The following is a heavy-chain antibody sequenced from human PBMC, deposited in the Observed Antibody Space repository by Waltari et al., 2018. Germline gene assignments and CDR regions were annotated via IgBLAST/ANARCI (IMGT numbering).Heavy chain of an antibody. D-gene: IGHD2-2*02. CDR1: GFTFSSYG. Sequence: QVQLVESGGGVVQPGRSLRLSCAASGFTFSSYGMHWVRQAPGKGLEWVAVIWYDGSNKYYADSVKGRFTISRDNSKNTLYLQMNSLRAEDTAMYYCAKGNGYCSSTSCYTAFDIWGQGTMVTVSS. CDR2: IWYDGSNK. CDR3: AKGNGYCSSTSCYTAFDI. J-gene: IGHJ3*02. V-gene: IGHV3-30*18.